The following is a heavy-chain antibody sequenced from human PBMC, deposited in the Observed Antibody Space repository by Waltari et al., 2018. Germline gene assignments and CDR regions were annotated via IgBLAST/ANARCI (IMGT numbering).Heavy chain of an antibody. J-gene: IGHJ5*02. CDR3: ARLTVMGVTRWFDP. CDR1: GGSIAGSNYY. Sequence: QLQLQASGPGLVKPSETLSLTCSVSGGSIAGSNYYWGWIRQSPGKGLQSIGSVSYSGSTYYNPSLRSRVTISVDRSKKHFSLRLSSVTGADTAVYYCARLTVMGVTRWFDPWGQGTLVTVSS. CDR2: VSYSGST. D-gene: IGHD3-9*01. V-gene: IGHV4-39*02.